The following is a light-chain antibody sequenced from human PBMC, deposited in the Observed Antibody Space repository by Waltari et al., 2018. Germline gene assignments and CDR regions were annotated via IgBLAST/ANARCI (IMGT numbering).Light chain of an antibody. CDR3: VLYMGSGIWV. CDR1: SGSVSTSYY. V-gene: IGLV8-61*01. Sequence: VTQEPSFSVSPGGTVTLTCGLSSGSVSTSYYPSWYQQTPGQAPRTLIYSTNTRSSGVPDRFSGSILGNKAALTITGAQADDESDYYCVLYMGSGIWVFGGGTKLTVL. J-gene: IGLJ3*02. CDR2: STN.